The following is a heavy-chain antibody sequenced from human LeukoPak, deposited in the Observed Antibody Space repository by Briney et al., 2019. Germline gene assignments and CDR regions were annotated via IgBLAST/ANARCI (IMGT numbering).Heavy chain of an antibody. CDR3: ARGPATVTTQSEFDY. CDR2: ISAYNGNT. J-gene: IGHJ4*02. D-gene: IGHD4-17*01. CDR1: GYTFTSYG. V-gene: IGHV1-18*01. Sequence: RVASVKVSCKASGYTFTSYGISWVRQAPGQGLEWMGWISAYNGNTNYAQKLQGRVTMTTDTSTSTAYMGLRSLRSDDTAVYYCARGPATVTTQSEFDYWGQGTLVTVSS.